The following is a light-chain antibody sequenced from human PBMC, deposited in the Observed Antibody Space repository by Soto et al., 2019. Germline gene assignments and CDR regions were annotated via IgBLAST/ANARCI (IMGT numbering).Light chain of an antibody. J-gene: IGKJ2*01. CDR1: QSVSSNY. CDR3: HQYGRPPKFT. Sequence: IVLTQSPGTLSLSPGERATLSCRASQSVSSNYIAWYQQKLGQAPRLLIYGASIRATSIPDRFSGSGSGTHFALNISRMEPQDFAEYFCHQYGRPPKFTFGQGTQLAIK. V-gene: IGKV3-20*01. CDR2: GAS.